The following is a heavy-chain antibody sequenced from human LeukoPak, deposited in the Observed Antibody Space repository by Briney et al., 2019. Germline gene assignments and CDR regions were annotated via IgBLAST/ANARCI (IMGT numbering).Heavy chain of an antibody. J-gene: IGHJ4*02. CDR2: IYYSGST. D-gene: IGHD1-1*01. CDR3: ARDGGWNGFDY. CDR1: GGSISSGDYY. V-gene: IGHV4-30-4*08. Sequence: SETLSLTCTVSGGSISSGDYYWSWIRQPPGKGLEWIGYIYYSGSTYYNPSLKSRVTISVDTSKNQFSLKLSPVTAADTAVYYCARDGGWNGFDYWGQGTLVTVSS.